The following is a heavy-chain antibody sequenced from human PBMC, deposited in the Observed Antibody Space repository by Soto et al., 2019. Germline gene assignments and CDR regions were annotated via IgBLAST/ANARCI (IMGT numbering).Heavy chain of an antibody. D-gene: IGHD6-19*01. V-gene: IGHV6-1*01. Sequence: SQTLSLTCDISGDSVSSDSTAWNWIRQSPSRGLEWLGRTYYKSKWFYNYAVSVRSRIAIKSDTSKNQFSLQLNSVTPEDTAVYFCARGDQWLIYWGQGTLVIVS. CDR2: TYYKSKWFY. CDR3: ARGDQWLIY. CDR1: GDSVSSDSTA. J-gene: IGHJ4*02.